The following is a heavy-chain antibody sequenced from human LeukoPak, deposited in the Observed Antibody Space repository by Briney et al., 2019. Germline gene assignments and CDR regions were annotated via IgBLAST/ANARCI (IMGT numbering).Heavy chain of an antibody. CDR3: ARGRGGMDV. CDR2: MNPNSGNT. V-gene: IGHV1-8*01. J-gene: IGHJ6*02. CDR1: GYTRASYD. Sequence: ASLKVSCKASGYTRASYDINCVREATGQGLEWMGWMNPNSGNTGYAQKFQGRVTMTRNTSISTAYMELSSLRSEDTAVYYCARGRGGMDVWGQGTTVTVSS. D-gene: IGHD5-12*01.